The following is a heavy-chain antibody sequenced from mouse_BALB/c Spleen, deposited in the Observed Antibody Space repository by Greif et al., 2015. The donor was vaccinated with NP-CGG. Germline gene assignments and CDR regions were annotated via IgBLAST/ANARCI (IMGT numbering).Heavy chain of an antibody. CDR3: ARYYDYDYFTT. V-gene: IGHV1S56*01. CDR2: IYPGNVST. CDR1: GYTFTSSN. J-gene: IGHJ2*01. D-gene: IGHD2-4*01. Sequence: VHLVESGPELVKPGASGRISCKAFGYTFTSSNIHWGKQRPGKGLEWIGWIYPGNVSTKNNDKFKGQATLTADKSSITAYMLLSILTSEDSAVYFCARYYDYDYFTTGAKAPLSQSPQ.